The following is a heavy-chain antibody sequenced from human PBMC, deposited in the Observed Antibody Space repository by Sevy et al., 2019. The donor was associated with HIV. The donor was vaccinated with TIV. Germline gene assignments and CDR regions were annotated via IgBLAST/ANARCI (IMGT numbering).Heavy chain of an antibody. J-gene: IGHJ4*02. D-gene: IGHD4-4*01. CDR1: GGTFSSYA. Sequence: ASVKVPCKASGGTFSSYAISWVRQAPGQGLEWMGGIIPIFGTANYAQKFQGRVTITADESTSTAYMELSSLRSEDTAVYYCARGTTVTNLYYFDYWGQGTLVTVSS. CDR2: IIPIFGTA. V-gene: IGHV1-69*13. CDR3: ARGTTVTNLYYFDY.